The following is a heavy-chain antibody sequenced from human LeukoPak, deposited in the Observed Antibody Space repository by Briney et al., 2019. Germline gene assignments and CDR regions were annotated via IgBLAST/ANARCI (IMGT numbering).Heavy chain of an antibody. CDR1: GFTFTNFP. D-gene: IGHD6-6*01. Sequence: GSLRLSCTTSGFTFTNFPIHWVRQAPGKGLEGVAVITYDGYNKYHADSARDRFTLSRDTSKNTLYLQMNGLRTEDTATYYCARGYGSASVDYWGQGTPVTVSS. V-gene: IGHV3-30-3*01. CDR2: ITYDGYNK. CDR3: ARGYGSASVDY. J-gene: IGHJ4*02.